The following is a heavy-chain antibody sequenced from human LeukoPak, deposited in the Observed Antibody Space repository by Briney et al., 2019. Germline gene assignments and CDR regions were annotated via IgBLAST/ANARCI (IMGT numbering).Heavy chain of an antibody. Sequence: PGGSLRLSCAASGLTVSNNYMSWVRKAPGRGLEYISVIYSGGGTFYSGSVRGRFTISRDDSKNTLYLQMNSLRADDTAVYYCAKDSKGPAFWGQGTLVIVSS. V-gene: IGHV3-53*01. CDR3: AKDSKGPAF. D-gene: IGHD2-15*01. J-gene: IGHJ4*02. CDR2: IYSGGGT. CDR1: GLTVSNNY.